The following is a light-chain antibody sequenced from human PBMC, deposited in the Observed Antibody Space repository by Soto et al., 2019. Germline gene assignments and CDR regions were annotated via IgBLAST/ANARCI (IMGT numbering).Light chain of an antibody. CDR1: QYINTR. CDR2: QTS. Sequence: EIVLTRSPATLSSFPGDRVTLSCRASQYINTRLAWYQHRPGQAPRLLIYQTSIRAAGIPARFSASGSGTDFTLTISDLHPEDFALYYCHQRQSWPQTLGQGTKVDTK. V-gene: IGKV3-11*01. J-gene: IGKJ1*01. CDR3: HQRQSWPQT.